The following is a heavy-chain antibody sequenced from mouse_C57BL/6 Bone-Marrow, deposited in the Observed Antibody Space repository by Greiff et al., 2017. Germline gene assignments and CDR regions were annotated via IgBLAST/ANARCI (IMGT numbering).Heavy chain of an antibody. V-gene: IGHV5-9-1*02. J-gene: IGHJ3*01. CDR3: KRGKGNLGAWLAY. CDR1: GYTFSSYA. CDR2: ISSGGDYI. D-gene: IGHD2-1*01. Sequence: EVQLLESGEGLVKPGGSLKLSCAASGYTFSSYAMSWVRQTPEKSLEWIAYISSGGDYIYYAETVKGRFTLSRDNARNTLYLQMSSLKSEDTAMYYCKRGKGNLGAWLAYWGQGTLVTVSA.